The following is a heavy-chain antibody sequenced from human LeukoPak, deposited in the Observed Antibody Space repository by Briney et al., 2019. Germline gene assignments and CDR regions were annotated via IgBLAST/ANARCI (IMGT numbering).Heavy chain of an antibody. D-gene: IGHD5-18*01. Sequence: SETLSLTCTVSGGSISSYYWSWIRQPPGKGLEWIGYIYYSGSTNCNPSLKSRVTISVDTSKNQFSLKLSSVTAADTAVYYCARGSHSYGWYYFDYWGQGTLVTVSS. V-gene: IGHV4-59*01. J-gene: IGHJ4*02. CDR2: IYYSGST. CDR3: ARGSHSYGWYYFDY. CDR1: GGSISSYY.